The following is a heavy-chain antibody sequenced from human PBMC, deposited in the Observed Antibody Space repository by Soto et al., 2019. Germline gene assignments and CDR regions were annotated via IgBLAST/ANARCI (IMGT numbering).Heavy chain of an antibody. CDR2: VYYSGNT. D-gene: IGHD3-10*01. CDR1: GGSISTYY. Sequence: SETLSLTCSVSGGSISTYYWTWFRQPPGRGLEWIGFVYYSGNTNYNASLKSRVTMSVDTSKNQFSLKLNSVTAADTAIYFCARAWGLGVNYYYFDLWGQGSLVTVSS. CDR3: ARAWGLGVNYYYFDL. J-gene: IGHJ4*02. V-gene: IGHV4-59*01.